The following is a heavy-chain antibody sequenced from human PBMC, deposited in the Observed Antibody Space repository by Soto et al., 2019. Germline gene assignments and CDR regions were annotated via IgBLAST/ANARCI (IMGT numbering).Heavy chain of an antibody. CDR1: GFTFDDYA. D-gene: IGHD3-3*01. Sequence: GGSLRLSCAASGFTFDDYAMHWVRQAPGKGLEWVSGISWNSGSIGYADSVKGRFTISRDNAKNSLYPQMNSLRAEDTALYYCAKGFTIFGVVSADAFDIWGQGTMVTVSS. CDR2: ISWNSGSI. J-gene: IGHJ3*02. CDR3: AKGFTIFGVVSADAFDI. V-gene: IGHV3-9*01.